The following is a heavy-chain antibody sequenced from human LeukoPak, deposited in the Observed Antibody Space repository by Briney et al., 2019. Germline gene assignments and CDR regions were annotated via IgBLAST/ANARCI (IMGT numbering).Heavy chain of an antibody. CDR1: GGSFSGYY. J-gene: IGHJ4*02. CDR2: INHSGST. Sequence: SETLSLTCAVYGGSFSGYYWSWIRQPPGKGLEWIGEINHSGSTNYNPSLKSRVTIPVDTSKNQFSLKLSSVTAADTAVYYCAREVFTLSSSYFDSWGQGTLVTVSS. V-gene: IGHV4-34*01. CDR3: AREVFTLSSSYFDS. D-gene: IGHD2-15*01.